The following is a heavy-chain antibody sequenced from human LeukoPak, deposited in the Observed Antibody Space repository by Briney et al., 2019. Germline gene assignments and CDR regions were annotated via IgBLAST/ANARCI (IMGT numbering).Heavy chain of an antibody. D-gene: IGHD3-9*01. CDR2: ISWDGGST. V-gene: IGHV3-43D*03. CDR1: GFTFDDYA. J-gene: IGHJ4*02. Sequence: PGGSLRLSCAASGFTFDDYAMHWVRQAPGKGLEWVSLISWDGGSTYYADSVKGRFTISRDNSKNSLYLQMNSLRAEDTAVYYCAMDRYFDWDWGQGTLVTVSS. CDR3: AMDRYFDWD.